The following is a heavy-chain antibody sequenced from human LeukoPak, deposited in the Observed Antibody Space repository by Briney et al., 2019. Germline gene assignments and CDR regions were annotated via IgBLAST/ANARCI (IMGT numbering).Heavy chain of an antibody. V-gene: IGHV1-18*01. J-gene: IGHJ4*02. D-gene: IGHD3-10*01. CDR2: ISAYNGNT. CDR1: GYTFTSYG. Sequence: ASVTVSCKASGYTFTSYGISWVRQAPGQGLEWMGWISAYNGNTNYAQKLQGRVTMTTDTSTSTAYMELRSLRSDDTAVYYCARVQSYYGSGSYNYWGQGTLVTVSS. CDR3: ARVQSYYGSGSYNY.